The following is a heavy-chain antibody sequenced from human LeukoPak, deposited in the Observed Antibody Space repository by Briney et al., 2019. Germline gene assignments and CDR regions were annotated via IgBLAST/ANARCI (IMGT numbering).Heavy chain of an antibody. J-gene: IGHJ5*02. D-gene: IGHD2-21*01. V-gene: IGHV3-53*04. CDR1: GFTVNSNY. CDR2: IYGGGST. CDR3: ARDLRSCSGGECYEYKWFDP. Sequence: GGSLRLSCGASGFTVNSNYMAWVRQAPGKGLEWVAFIYGGGSTHYSESVRGRFTVSRHNSNNTLYLQMGSLRPEDTGVYYCARDLRSCSGGECYEYKWFDPWGQGTLVTVSS.